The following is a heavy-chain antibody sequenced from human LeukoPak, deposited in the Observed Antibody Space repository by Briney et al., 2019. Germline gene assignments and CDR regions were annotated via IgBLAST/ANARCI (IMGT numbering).Heavy chain of an antibody. D-gene: IGHD2-21*01. V-gene: IGHV4-34*01. CDR3: ARPGLAYCGGDCYSSDGYYFDY. CDR2: INHSGST. Sequence: PSETLSLTSAVYGEYFSTYYYSWIRQPPGKGLEWIGEINHSGSTNYNPSLKSRLTISVDMSKKQFFLRLSSVTAADTAMYYCARPGLAYCGGDCYSSDGYYFDYWGQGTLVTVSS. CDR1: GEYFSTYY. J-gene: IGHJ4*02.